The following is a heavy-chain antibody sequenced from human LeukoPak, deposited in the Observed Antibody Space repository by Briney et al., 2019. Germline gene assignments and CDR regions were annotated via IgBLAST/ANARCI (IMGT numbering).Heavy chain of an antibody. D-gene: IGHD6-13*01. Sequence: GASVKVSCKASGYTFTSYGISWMRQAPGQGLEWMGWISAYNGNTNYAQKLQGRVTMTTDTSTSTAYMELRSLRSDDTAVYYCAREVRWAADTSRRKYDYWGQGTLVTVSS. J-gene: IGHJ4*02. V-gene: IGHV1-18*01. CDR3: AREVRWAADTSRRKYDY. CDR1: GYTFTSYG. CDR2: ISAYNGNT.